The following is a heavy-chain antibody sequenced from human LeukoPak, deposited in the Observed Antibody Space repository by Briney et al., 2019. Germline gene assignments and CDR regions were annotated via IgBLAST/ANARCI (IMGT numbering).Heavy chain of an antibody. J-gene: IGHJ4*02. CDR3: ARGRYSGYDGHFDY. D-gene: IGHD5-12*01. CDR1: GYSISSGYY. CDR2: IYYSGST. Sequence: PSETLSLTCTVSGYSISSGYYWGWIRQPPGKGLEWIGYIYYSGSTYYNPSLKSRVTISVDTSKNQFSLKLSSVTAADTAVYYCARGRYSGYDGHFDYWGQGTLVTVSS. V-gene: IGHV4-38-2*02.